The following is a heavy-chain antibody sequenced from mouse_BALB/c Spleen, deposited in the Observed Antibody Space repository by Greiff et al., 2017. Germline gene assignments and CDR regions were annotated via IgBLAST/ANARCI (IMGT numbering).Heavy chain of an antibody. Sequence: EVQLQESGGDLVKPGGSLKLSCAASGFTFSSYGMSWVRQTPDKRLEWVATISSGGSYTYYPDSVKGRFTISRDNAKNTLYLQMSSLKSEDTAMYYCARKEAGVYAMDYWGQGTSVTVSS. V-gene: IGHV5-6*01. CDR1: GFTFSSYG. J-gene: IGHJ4*01. CDR3: ARKEAGVYAMDY. CDR2: ISSGGSYT.